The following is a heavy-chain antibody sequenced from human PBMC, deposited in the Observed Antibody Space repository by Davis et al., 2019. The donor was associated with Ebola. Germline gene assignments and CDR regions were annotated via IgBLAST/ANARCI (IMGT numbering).Heavy chain of an antibody. Sequence: ASVKVSCKASGYTFTGYCMHWVRQAPGQGLEWMGWINPNSGGTNYAQKFQDRVTITADESTSTAYMELSSLRSEDTAVYYCARGAIAPPDYWGQGTLVTVSS. J-gene: IGHJ4*02. CDR2: INPNSGGT. D-gene: IGHD6-6*01. CDR1: GYTFTGYC. V-gene: IGHV1-2*02. CDR3: ARGAIAPPDY.